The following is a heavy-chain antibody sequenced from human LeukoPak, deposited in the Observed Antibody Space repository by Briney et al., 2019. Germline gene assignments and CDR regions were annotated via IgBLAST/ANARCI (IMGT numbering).Heavy chain of an antibody. D-gene: IGHD1-20*01. CDR2: INPNSGGT. CDR3: ASEYNWNDPAYYYYTDV. Sequence: GASGKVSCKASGYTFIDYCIHWVRQAPGQGLEWMGRINPNSGGTNYAQKFRGRVTMTSDTSISTAYMELSRLRSDDTAVYYCASEYNWNDPAYYYYTDVWGKGTTVTVSS. V-gene: IGHV1-2*06. J-gene: IGHJ6*03. CDR1: GYTFIDYC.